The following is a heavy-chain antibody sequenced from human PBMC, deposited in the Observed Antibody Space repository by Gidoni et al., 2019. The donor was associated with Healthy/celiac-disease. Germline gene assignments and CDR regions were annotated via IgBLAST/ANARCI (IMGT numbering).Heavy chain of an antibody. CDR2: IDPSASYT. J-gene: IGHJ1*01. CDR1: GYSFTSYW. D-gene: IGHD3-22*01. Sequence: EVQLVQSGAEVKKPGESLRISCKGSGYSFTSYWISWVRQMPGKGLEWMGRIDPSASYTNYSPSFQGHVTISADKSISTAYLQWSSLKASDTAMYYCASRPYYYDSSGYYSEYFQHWGQGTLVTVSS. V-gene: IGHV5-10-1*03. CDR3: ASRPYYYDSSGYYSEYFQH.